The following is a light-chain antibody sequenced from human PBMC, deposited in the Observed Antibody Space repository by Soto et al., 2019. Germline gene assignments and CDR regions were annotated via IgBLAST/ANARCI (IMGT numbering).Light chain of an antibody. CDR2: GAS. CDR1: QSVSSN. CDR3: QQYKNWPPWT. Sequence: EIVMTQSPATLSVSPGERAPLSCRASQSVSSNLAWYQQKPGQAPRLLIYGASTRATGIPARFSGSGSGTEFTLTISSLQPEDFAVYHCQQYKNWPPWTFGQGTKVDNK. J-gene: IGKJ1*01. V-gene: IGKV3-15*01.